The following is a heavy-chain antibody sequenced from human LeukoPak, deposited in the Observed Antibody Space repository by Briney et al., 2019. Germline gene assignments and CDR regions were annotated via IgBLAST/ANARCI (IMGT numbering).Heavy chain of an antibody. CDR1: GFTFSRYE. CDR2: ISSSGSTI. Sequence: PGGSLRLSCAVSGFTFSRYEMNWVRQAPGKGLEWVSYISSSGSTIYYADSVKGRFTISRDNAKNLLYLQMNSLRADDTALYYCARKSYSNFDYWGQGTLVTVSS. J-gene: IGHJ4*02. CDR3: ARKSYSNFDY. V-gene: IGHV3-48*03. D-gene: IGHD4-11*01.